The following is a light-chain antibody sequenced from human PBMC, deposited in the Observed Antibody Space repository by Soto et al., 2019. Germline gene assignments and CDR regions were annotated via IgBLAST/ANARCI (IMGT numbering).Light chain of an antibody. CDR3: SSFTSRFTFV. CDR2: EVT. V-gene: IGLV2-14*01. J-gene: IGLJ1*01. CDR1: RSDVGAYNY. Sequence: QSVLTQPASVSGSPGQSIAISCTGTRSDVGAYNYVSWYQQHPGKAPTLMISEVTNGPSGVSDRFSGSKSGNTASLTISGLQAEDEADYYCSSFTSRFTFVFGTGTKVTVL.